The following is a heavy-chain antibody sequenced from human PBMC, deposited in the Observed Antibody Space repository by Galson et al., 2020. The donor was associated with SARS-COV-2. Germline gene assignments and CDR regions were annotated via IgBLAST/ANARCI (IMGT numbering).Heavy chain of an antibody. CDR3: AKGSYGYGRGNLGMDV. Sequence: GGSLRLYCAASGFTFSSYGMHWVRQAPGKGLEWVAVISYDGSNKYYADSVKGRFTISRDNSKNTLYLQMNSLRAEDTAVYYCAKGSYGYGRGNLGMDVWGQGTTVTVSS. CDR1: GFTFSSYG. J-gene: IGHJ6*02. CDR2: ISYDGSNK. D-gene: IGHD5-18*01. V-gene: IGHV3-30*18.